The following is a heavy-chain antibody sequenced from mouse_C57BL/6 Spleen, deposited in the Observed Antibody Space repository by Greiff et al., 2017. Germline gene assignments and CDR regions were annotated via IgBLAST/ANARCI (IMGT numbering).Heavy chain of an antibody. Sequence: QVQLQQPGAELVKPGASVKMSCKASGYPFTSYWITWVKQRPGQGLEWIGDIYPGSGSTTYNETFKSKAPLTVDPSSSTAYMQLSSLTSEDSAVYYCARFRDSSCPYYAMDYWGQGTSVTVSS. J-gene: IGHJ4*01. CDR2: IYPGSGST. CDR1: GYPFTSYW. CDR3: ARFRDSSCPYYAMDY. V-gene: IGHV1-55*01. D-gene: IGHD3-2*02.